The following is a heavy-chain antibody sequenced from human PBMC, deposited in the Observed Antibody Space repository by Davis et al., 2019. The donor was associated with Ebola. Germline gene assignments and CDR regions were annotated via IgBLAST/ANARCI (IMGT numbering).Heavy chain of an antibody. Sequence: SVKVSCKASGGTFSSYAISWVRQAPGQGLEWMGRIIPILGIANYAQKFQGRVTITADKSTSTAYMELSSLRSEDTAVYYRARGSSSSSGRWGQGTLVTVSS. CDR1: GGTFSSYA. CDR2: IIPILGIA. D-gene: IGHD6-6*01. CDR3: ARGSSSSSGR. V-gene: IGHV1-69*04. J-gene: IGHJ4*02.